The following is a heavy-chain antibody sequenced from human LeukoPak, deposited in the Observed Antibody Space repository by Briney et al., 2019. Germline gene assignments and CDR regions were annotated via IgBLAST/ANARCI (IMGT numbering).Heavy chain of an antibody. J-gene: IGHJ4*02. V-gene: IGHV1-46*01. CDR3: ARTYSGYDWGHDY. CDR2: INPSGGRS. D-gene: IGHD5-12*01. Sequence: ASVKVSCKTSGYIFTNYYIHWVRQAPGQGLEWVGMINPSGGRSGYAPESQGRVTMTRDTSTTTVYMELSGLRSEDTAIYYCARTYSGYDWGHDYWGQGTLVTVSS. CDR1: GYIFTNYY.